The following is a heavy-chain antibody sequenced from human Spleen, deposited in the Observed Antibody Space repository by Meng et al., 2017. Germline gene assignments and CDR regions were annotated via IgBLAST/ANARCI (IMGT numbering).Heavy chain of an antibody. CDR2: INPNNGGS. D-gene: IGHD3-3*01. CDR3: ARQLGFGELLGALDF. J-gene: IGHJ3*01. V-gene: IGHV1-2*02. CDR1: GYTFTDYS. Sequence: ASVKVSCKTSGYTFTDYSIHWVRQAHGQGLEWMGWINPNNGGSQSAQKFQGRLSMTADASTNTAHLDLKRLKSDDTAIYYCARQLGFGELLGALDFWGQGTVVTVSS.